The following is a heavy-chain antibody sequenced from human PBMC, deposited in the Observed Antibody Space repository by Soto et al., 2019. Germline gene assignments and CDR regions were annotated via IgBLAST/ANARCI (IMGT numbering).Heavy chain of an antibody. CDR2: ISPKSGGA. V-gene: IGHV1-2*02. Sequence: ASVKVSCKAGGYTFSDYYIQWVRQAPGQVLEYMGLISPKSGGAAYAQKFQGRVTITRDTTINLAYLDLSRLISDDAAVYVCARERYKVISDGMDVGGQGTTVTVSS. J-gene: IGHJ6*02. CDR3: ARERYKVISDGMDV. CDR1: GYTFSDYY. D-gene: IGHD2-21*01.